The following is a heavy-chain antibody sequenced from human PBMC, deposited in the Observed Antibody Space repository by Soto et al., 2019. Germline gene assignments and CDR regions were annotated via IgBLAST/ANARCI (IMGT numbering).Heavy chain of an antibody. CDR1: GGSFSGYY. J-gene: IGHJ4*02. Sequence: QVQLQQWGAGLLKPSETLSLTCAVYGGSFSGYYWGWFRQPPGKGLEWIGEIIHSGSTNYNPSFKSRVTISVDTSKNQFSLKLSSVTAADTAVYYCAIGGPGIAVAGLFDYWGQGTLVTVSS. CDR2: IIHSGST. D-gene: IGHD6-19*01. V-gene: IGHV4-34*12. CDR3: AIGGPGIAVAGLFDY.